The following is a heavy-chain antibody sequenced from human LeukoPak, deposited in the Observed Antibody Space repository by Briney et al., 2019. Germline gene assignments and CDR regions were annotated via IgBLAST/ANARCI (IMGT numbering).Heavy chain of an antibody. J-gene: IGHJ5*02. CDR1: GFTFSSYW. CDR3: ARHFGRYQHQDWIDP. CDR2: IKQDGSEK. Sequence: GGSLRLSCAASGFTFSSYWMSWVRQAPGKGLEWVANIKQDGSEKYYVDSVKGRFTISRDNAKNSLYLQMNSLRAEDTAVYYCARHFGRYQHQDWIDPSGQGTLVTVSS. V-gene: IGHV3-7*04. D-gene: IGHD3-16*02.